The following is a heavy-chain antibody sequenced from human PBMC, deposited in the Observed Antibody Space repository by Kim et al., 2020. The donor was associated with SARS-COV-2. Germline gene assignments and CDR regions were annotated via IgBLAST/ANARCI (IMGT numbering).Heavy chain of an antibody. V-gene: IGHV4-34*01. Sequence: SETLSLTCAVYGGSFSGYYWSWIRQPPGKGLEWIGEINHSGSTNYNPSLKSRVTISVDTSKNQFSLKLSSVTAADTAVYYCARLSGYSSSWYPHYYYGMDVWGQGTTVTVSS. CDR3: ARLSGYSSSWYPHYYYGMDV. J-gene: IGHJ6*02. CDR1: GGSFSGYY. CDR2: INHSGST. D-gene: IGHD6-13*01.